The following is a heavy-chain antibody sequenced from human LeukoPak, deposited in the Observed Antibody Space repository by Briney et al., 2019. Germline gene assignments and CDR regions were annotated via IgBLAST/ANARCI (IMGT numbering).Heavy chain of an antibody. V-gene: IGHV3-23*01. Sequence: GGSLRLSCAASGFTFSSYAMSWVRQAPGKGLEWVSAISGSGGSTYYADSVKGRFTISRDNSKNTLYLQMNSLRAEDTAVYYCAKWGPHYDFWSGYFDYWGQGTLVTVS. J-gene: IGHJ4*02. CDR1: GFTFSSYA. CDR3: AKWGPHYDFWSGYFDY. CDR2: ISGSGGST. D-gene: IGHD3-3*01.